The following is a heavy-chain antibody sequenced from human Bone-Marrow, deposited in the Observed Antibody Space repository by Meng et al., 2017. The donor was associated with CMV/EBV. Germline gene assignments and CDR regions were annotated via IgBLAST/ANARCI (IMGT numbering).Heavy chain of an antibody. D-gene: IGHD2-2*01. J-gene: IGHJ4*02. CDR2: IIPIFGTA. CDR1: GGTFSSYG. CDR3: ARGDIIVIPAAAAIYYFDC. V-gene: IGHV1-69*05. Sequence: SVKVSCKASGGTFSSYGISWVRQAPGQGLEWMGGIIPIFGTANYAQKFQGRFTITTDDSTSTAYMELSSLRSDDTAVYYCARGDIIVIPAAAAIYYFDCWGQGTLATVSS.